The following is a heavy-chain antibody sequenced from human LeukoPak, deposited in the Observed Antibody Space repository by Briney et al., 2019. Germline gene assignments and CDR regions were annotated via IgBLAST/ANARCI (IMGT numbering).Heavy chain of an antibody. CDR3: ARGNYDFWSGYDDAFDI. J-gene: IGHJ3*02. D-gene: IGHD3-3*01. V-gene: IGHV3-53*01. Sequence: GGSLRLSCAASGFTVSSNYMSWVRQAPGKGLEWVSVIYSSGNTYYADSVKGRFTISRDNAKNSLYLQMNSLRAEDTAVYYCARGNYDFWSGYDDAFDIWGQGTMVTVSS. CDR1: GFTVSSNY. CDR2: IYSSGNT.